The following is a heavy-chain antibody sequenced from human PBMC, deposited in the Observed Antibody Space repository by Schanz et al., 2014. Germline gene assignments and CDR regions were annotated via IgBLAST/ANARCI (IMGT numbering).Heavy chain of an antibody. CDR3: ARGVRRGDGKNGYYNWFDP. J-gene: IGHJ5*02. V-gene: IGHV4-59*01. Sequence: QVQLRESGPGLVKPSETLSLICTVSGGSISSYSWSWMRQPPGKGLEWIGYIYDSETSNSNPYLKSRVTISLDTSKNQFSRKLTSVTAADTAVYYCARGVRRGDGKNGYYNWFDPWGQGTLVTVSS. CDR2: IYDSETS. D-gene: IGHD3-22*01. CDR1: GGSISSYS.